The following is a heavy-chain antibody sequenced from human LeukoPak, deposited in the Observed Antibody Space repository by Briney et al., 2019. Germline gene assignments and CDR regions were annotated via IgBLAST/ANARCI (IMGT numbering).Heavy chain of an antibody. CDR2: INHSGST. Sequence: SETLSLTCAVYGGSFSGYYWSWIRQPPGKGLEWIGEINHSGSTNYNPSLKSRVTISVDTSKNQFPLKLSSVTAADTAVYYCARVVVGVYYYYMDVWGKGTTVTVSS. CDR1: GGSFSGYY. CDR3: ARVVVGVYYYYMDV. V-gene: IGHV4-34*01. D-gene: IGHD2-21*01. J-gene: IGHJ6*03.